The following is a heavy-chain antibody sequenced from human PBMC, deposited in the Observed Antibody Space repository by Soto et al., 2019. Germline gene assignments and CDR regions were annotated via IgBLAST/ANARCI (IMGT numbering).Heavy chain of an antibody. CDR3: ARQPRGPGYGERGLYFDH. Sequence: SETLSLTCTVSGGSTNSRNDYWGWIRQPPGRGLEWIGSVYYSGSTHDNPSLQSRVSISVDTSRNQFSLNLISVTAAETAVYFCARQPRGPGYGERGLYFDHWGQGTLVTVSS. V-gene: IGHV4-39*01. D-gene: IGHD3-16*01. CDR2: VYYSGST. J-gene: IGHJ4*02. CDR1: GGSTNSRNDY.